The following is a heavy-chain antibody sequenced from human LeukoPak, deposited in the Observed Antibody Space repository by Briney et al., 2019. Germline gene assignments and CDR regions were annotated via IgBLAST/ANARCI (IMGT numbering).Heavy chain of an antibody. CDR1: GFTFDDYA. CDR3: AKDIGDCSSTSCYGDYYGMDV. V-gene: IGHV3-43D*03. CDR2: ISWDGGST. Sequence: GGSLRLSCAASGFTFDDYAMHWVRQAPGKGLEWVSLISWDGGSTYYADSVKGRFTISRDNSKNSLYLQMNSLRAGDTALYYCAKDIGDCSSTSCYGDYYGMDVWGQGTMVTVSS. D-gene: IGHD2-2*01. J-gene: IGHJ6*02.